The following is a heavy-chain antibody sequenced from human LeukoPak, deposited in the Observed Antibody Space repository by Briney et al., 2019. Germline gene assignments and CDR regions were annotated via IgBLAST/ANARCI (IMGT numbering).Heavy chain of an antibody. CDR3: ARDQAVDTAMVQDC. V-gene: IGHV3-21*01. CDR2: ISSSSSYI. D-gene: IGHD5-18*01. J-gene: IGHJ4*02. Sequence: PGGSLRLSCAASGFTFSSYSMNWVRQAPGKGLEWASSISSSSSYIYYADSVKGRFTISRDNAKNSLYLQMNSLRAEDTAVYYCARDQAVDTAMVQDCWGQGTLVTVSS. CDR1: GFTFSSYS.